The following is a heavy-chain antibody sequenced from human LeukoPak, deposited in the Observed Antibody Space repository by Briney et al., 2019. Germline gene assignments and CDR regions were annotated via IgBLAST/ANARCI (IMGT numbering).Heavy chain of an antibody. CDR1: GYTFTSYG. V-gene: IGHV1-18*04. D-gene: IGHD2-2*01. CDR2: ISAYNGNT. Sequence: ASVKASFKASGYTFTSYGISWVRQAPGQGLEWMGWISAYNGNTNYAQKLQGRVTMTTDTSTSTAYMELRSLRSDDTAVYYCARKYCSSTSCYGGNAFDIWGQETMVTVSS. J-gene: IGHJ3*02. CDR3: ARKYCSSTSCYGGNAFDI.